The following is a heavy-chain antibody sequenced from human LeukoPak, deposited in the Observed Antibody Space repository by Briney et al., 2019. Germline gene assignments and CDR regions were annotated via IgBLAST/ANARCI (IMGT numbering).Heavy chain of an antibody. V-gene: IGHV3-21*03. J-gene: IGHJ4*02. Sequence: GGSLRLSCAASGFTVSSNYMSWVRQAPGKGLEWVSSISSSSSYIYYADSVKGRFTISRDNAKNSLYLQMNSLKTEDTAVYYCTTDGGPGVATISYWGQGTLVTVSS. CDR2: ISSSSSYI. CDR3: TTDGGPGVATISY. D-gene: IGHD5-12*01. CDR1: GFTVSSNY.